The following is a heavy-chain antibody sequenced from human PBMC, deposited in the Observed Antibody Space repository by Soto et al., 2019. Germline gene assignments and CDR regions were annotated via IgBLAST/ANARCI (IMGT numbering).Heavy chain of an antibody. CDR1: GGSFSGYY. CDR3: ARMGLMVYAADY. D-gene: IGHD2-8*01. CDR2: INHSAST. V-gene: IGHV4-34*01. Sequence: QVQLQQWGAGLLKPSETLSLTCAVYGGSFSGYYWSWIRQPPGKGLEWIGEINHSASTNYNPSLKSRVTISVDTSKNQFSLKLSSVTAADTAVYYCARMGLMVYAADYWGQGTLVTVSS. J-gene: IGHJ4*02.